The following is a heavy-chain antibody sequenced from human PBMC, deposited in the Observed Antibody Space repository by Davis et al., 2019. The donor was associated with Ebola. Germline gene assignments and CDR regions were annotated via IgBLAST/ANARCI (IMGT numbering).Heavy chain of an antibody. CDR3: ARGWFRGGMDV. CDR1: GDSVSSGG. D-gene: IGHD3-10*01. Sequence: PSETLSLTCAISGDSVSSGGWNWIRQPPSRGLEWLGRTYYNSKWYSDYAVSVKSRITINPDTSKNQFSLQLNSVTPEDTALYYCARGWFRGGMDVWGEGTTVTVSS. CDR2: TYYNSKWYS. V-gene: IGHV6-1*01. J-gene: IGHJ6*04.